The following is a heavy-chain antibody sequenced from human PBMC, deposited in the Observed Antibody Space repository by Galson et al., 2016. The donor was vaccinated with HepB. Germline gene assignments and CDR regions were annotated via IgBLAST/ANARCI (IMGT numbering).Heavy chain of an antibody. CDR3: ARQLSGDDLLSGHYVGQAFDL. Sequence: SLRLSCAASGFNFRTYGMHWVRQAPGKGLEWVAVIANDGRYKFYADSVMDRFTISRDNSKNTLYLQMNSLRADDTAVYYCARQLSGDDLLSGHYVGQAFDLWGQGTVVTVSS. CDR1: GFNFRTYG. J-gene: IGHJ3*01. V-gene: IGHV3-30*03. D-gene: IGHD3-3*01. CDR2: IANDGRYK.